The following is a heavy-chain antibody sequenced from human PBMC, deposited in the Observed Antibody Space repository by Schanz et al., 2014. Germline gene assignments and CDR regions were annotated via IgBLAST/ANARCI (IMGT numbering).Heavy chain of an antibody. D-gene: IGHD3-10*01. CDR3: AKDPPRGVRTPIKPTLDY. CDR1: GYSFSDYD. Sequence: VQLVESGGGVVQPGGSLRLSCVGSGYSFSDYDMYWIRQAPGKGLEWLAFLRSDGSRRDYADSVKGRFTISRDNSRNPPSSAMSSLRPEDTAVYYCAKDPPRGVRTPIKPTLDYWGQGTRVTVS. V-gene: IGHV3-30*02. J-gene: IGHJ4*02. CDR2: LRSDGSRR.